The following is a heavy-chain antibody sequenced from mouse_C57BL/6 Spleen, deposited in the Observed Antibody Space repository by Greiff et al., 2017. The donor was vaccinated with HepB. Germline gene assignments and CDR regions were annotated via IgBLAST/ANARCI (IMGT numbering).Heavy chain of an antibody. V-gene: IGHV1-69*01. CDR1: GYTFTSYW. CDR3: ARGAYYYAMDY. Sequence: QVQLQQPGAELVMPGASVKLSCKASGYTFTSYWMHWVKQRPGQGLEWIGEIDPSDSYTNYNQKFKGKSTLTVDKSSSTAYMQLSILTSEDAAVYCCARGAYYYAMDYWGQGTSVTVSS. J-gene: IGHJ4*01. CDR2: IDPSDSYT.